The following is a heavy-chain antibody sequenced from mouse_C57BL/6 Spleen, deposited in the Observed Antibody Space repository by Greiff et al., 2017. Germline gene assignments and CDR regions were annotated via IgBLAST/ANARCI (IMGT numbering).Heavy chain of an antibody. CDR1: GFNIKDYY. D-gene: IGHD1-1*01. CDR3: ATAYYYGGGFDY. Sequence: EVQLQQSGAELVKPGASVKLSCTASGFNIKDYYMHWVKQRTEQGLEWIGRIEPEDGETKYAPNFQGKAPITADTSSNTAYLQLRRLTSEDTAGYYFATAYYYGGGFDYWGQGTTLTVSS. CDR2: IEPEDGET. V-gene: IGHV14-2*01. J-gene: IGHJ2*01.